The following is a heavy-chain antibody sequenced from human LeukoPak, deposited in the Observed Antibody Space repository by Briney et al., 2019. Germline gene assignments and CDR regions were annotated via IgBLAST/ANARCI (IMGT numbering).Heavy chain of an antibody. J-gene: IGHJ5*02. Sequence: SETLSLTCAVYGGSFSGYYWSWIRQPPGKGLEWIGEISHSGSTNYNPSLKSRVTISVDTSKNQFSLRLSSVTAADTAVYYCASEEKSYSSSWYRRSPLFDPWGQGTLVTVSS. CDR1: GGSFSGYY. CDR3: ASEEKSYSSSWYRRSPLFDP. CDR2: ISHSGST. D-gene: IGHD6-13*01. V-gene: IGHV4-34*01.